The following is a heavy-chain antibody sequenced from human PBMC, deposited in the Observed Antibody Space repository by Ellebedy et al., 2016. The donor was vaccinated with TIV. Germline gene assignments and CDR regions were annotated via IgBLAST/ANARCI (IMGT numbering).Heavy chain of an antibody. CDR3: ARMGLKSGSQKSGFDL. Sequence: AASVKVSCKASGYIFSTYYMHWVRQAPGQGLEWMGMINFSGGRATYAQDVQGRVTMTRDTSTRTVFMELSRLRSEHTAVYYCARMGLKSGSQKSGFDLWGQGTMLTVSS. CDR2: INFSGGRA. D-gene: IGHD1-26*01. J-gene: IGHJ3*01. CDR1: GYIFSTYY. V-gene: IGHV1-46*01.